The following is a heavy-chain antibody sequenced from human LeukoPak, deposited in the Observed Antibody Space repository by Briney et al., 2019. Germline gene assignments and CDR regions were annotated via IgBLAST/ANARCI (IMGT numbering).Heavy chain of an antibody. D-gene: IGHD3-10*01. Sequence: TGGSLRLSCAASGFTFDDYAMHWVRQAPGKGLEWVLGISWNSGSIGYADSVKGRFTISRDNAKNSLWLQMNSLRAEDTAVYYCASSLLWFGELFGAFDIWGRGTMVTVSS. J-gene: IGHJ3*02. CDR2: ISWNSGSI. CDR1: GFTFDDYA. V-gene: IGHV3-9*01. CDR3: ASSLLWFGELFGAFDI.